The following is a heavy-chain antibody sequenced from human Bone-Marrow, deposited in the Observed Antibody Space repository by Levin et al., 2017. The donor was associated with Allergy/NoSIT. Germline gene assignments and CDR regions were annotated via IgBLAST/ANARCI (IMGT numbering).Heavy chain of an antibody. CDR1: GHSFISYY. D-gene: IGHD6-13*01. CDR3: ARDVNWAASIAYFYMDI. J-gene: IGHJ6*03. Sequence: GASVKVSCKTSGHSFISYYVHWVRQAPGQGLDWMGAINPSGAGSTHYALQFKGRVTMTRETSTSTVFMELINLTSDDTALYYCARDVNWAASIAYFYMDIWGEGTTVTVSS. CDR2: INPSGAGST. V-gene: IGHV1-46*01.